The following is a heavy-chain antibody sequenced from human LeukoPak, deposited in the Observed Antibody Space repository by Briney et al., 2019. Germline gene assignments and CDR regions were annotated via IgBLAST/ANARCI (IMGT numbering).Heavy chain of an antibody. CDR3: AKDIDYGGNSYYYGMDV. CDR1: GFTFDDYA. D-gene: IGHD4-23*01. Sequence: SLRLSCAASGFTFDDYAMHWVRQAPGKGLEWVSGISWNSGSIGYADSVKGRFTISRDNAKNSLYLQMNSLRAEDTALYYCAKDIDYGGNSYYYGMDVWGQGTTVTVSS. J-gene: IGHJ6*02. V-gene: IGHV3-9*01. CDR2: ISWNSGSI.